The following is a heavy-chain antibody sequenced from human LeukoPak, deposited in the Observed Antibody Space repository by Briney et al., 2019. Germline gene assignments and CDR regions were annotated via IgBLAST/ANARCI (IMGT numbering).Heavy chain of an antibody. D-gene: IGHD3-10*01. Sequence: GGSLRLSCAASGFTFSSYAMSWVRQAPGKGLEWVSAISGSGGSTYYADSVKGRFTISRDNSKNTLYLQMNSLRAEDTAVYYCARSIKLEFYYGSGTDYYGMDVWGQGTTVTVSS. V-gene: IGHV3-23*01. CDR2: ISGSGGST. CDR3: ARSIKLEFYYGSGTDYYGMDV. CDR1: GFTFSSYA. J-gene: IGHJ6*02.